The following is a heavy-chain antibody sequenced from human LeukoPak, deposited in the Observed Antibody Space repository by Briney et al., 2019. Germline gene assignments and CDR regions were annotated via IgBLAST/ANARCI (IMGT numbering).Heavy chain of an antibody. D-gene: IGHD3-3*01. Sequence: PSQTLSLTCTVSGGSISSGDYYWSWIRQPPGKGLEWIGYFYYSGSTYYNPSLKSRVTISVDTSKNQFSLKLSSVTAADTAVYYCARNYGYYDFWSGYYFDYWGQGTLVTVSS. J-gene: IGHJ4*02. CDR3: ARNYGYYDFWSGYYFDY. V-gene: IGHV4-30-4*01. CDR2: FYYSGST. CDR1: GGSISSGDYY.